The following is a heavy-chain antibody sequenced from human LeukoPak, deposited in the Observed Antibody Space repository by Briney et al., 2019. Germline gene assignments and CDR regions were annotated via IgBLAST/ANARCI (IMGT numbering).Heavy chain of an antibody. CDR1: GFSFSSYG. J-gene: IGHJ4*02. V-gene: IGHV3-23*01. CDR2: ISGSGGST. Sequence: GGSLRLSCVASGFSFSSYGMSWVRQAPGKGLEWVSGISGSGGSTYYADSVKGRFTISRENAKNSLYLQMNSLRAGDTAVYYCARDSQDYGAFDYWGQGTLVTVSS. CDR3: ARDSQDYGAFDY. D-gene: IGHD4/OR15-4a*01.